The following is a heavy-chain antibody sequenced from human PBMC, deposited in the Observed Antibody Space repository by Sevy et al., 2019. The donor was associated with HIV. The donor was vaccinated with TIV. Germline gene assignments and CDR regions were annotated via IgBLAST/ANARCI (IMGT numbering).Heavy chain of an antibody. CDR3: ARSLNYGDFYYNWFDP. D-gene: IGHD4-17*01. J-gene: IGHJ5*02. CDR1: GGSISSYY. CDR2: IYYSGST. V-gene: IGHV4-59*01. Sequence: SETLSLTCTVSGGSISSYYWNWIRQPPGKGLEWIGYIYYSGSTNYNPSHKSRVTISLDTSKNQFSLKLSSVTAADTAVYYCARSLNYGDFYYNWFDPWGQGTLVTVSS.